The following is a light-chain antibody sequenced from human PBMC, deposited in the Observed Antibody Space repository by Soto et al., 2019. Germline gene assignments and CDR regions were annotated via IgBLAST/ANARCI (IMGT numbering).Light chain of an antibody. Sequence: DIVMTQSPDSLAVSLGERATINCKSSQSVLYSSNNKNYVAWHQQRQGQPPKLLISWASTRESGLPDRFSRSAPGTDFTLTIASLQAEDVAIYYCQQYYNIPWTFGQGTKVEIK. CDR1: QSVLYSSNNKNY. CDR3: QQYYNIPWT. V-gene: IGKV4-1*01. CDR2: WAS. J-gene: IGKJ1*01.